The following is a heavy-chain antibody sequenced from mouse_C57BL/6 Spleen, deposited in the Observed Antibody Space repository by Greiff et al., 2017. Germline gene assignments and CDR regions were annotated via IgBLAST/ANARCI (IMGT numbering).Heavy chain of an antibody. Sequence: VQLQQSGPELVKPGASVKIPCKASGYTFTDYNMDWVKQSHGKSLEWIGDINPNNGGTIYNQKFKGKATLTVDKSSSTAYMELRSLTSEDTAVYYCARSPNYYGSSYYAMDYWGQGTSVTVSS. J-gene: IGHJ4*01. CDR3: ARSPNYYGSSYYAMDY. D-gene: IGHD1-1*01. CDR2: INPNNGGT. CDR1: GYTFTDYN. V-gene: IGHV1-18*01.